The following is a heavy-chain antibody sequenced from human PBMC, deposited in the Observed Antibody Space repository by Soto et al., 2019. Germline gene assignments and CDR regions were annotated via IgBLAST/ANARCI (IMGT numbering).Heavy chain of an antibody. CDR3: GRDYRTEEEYYFDY. J-gene: IGHJ4*02. D-gene: IGHD4-17*01. CDR1: GGSFSGYY. CDR2: INHSGST. V-gene: IGHV4-34*01. Sequence: SETLSLTCAVYGGSFSGYYWSWIRQPPGKGLEWIGEINHSGSTNYNPSLKSRVTISVDTSKNQFSLKLSSVTAADTAVYYCGRDYRTEEEYYFDYWGQGTLVTVSS.